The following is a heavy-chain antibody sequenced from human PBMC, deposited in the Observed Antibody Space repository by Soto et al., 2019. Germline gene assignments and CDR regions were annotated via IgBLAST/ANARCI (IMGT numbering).Heavy chain of an antibody. CDR2: ISSSSSTI. Sequence: EVQLVESGGGLVQPGGSLRLSCAASGFTFSSYSMNWVRQAPGKGLEWVSYISSSSSTIYYADSVKGRFTISRDNAKNSLYLQMNSLRDEATAVYYCARDQRCISTSCYSYGMDVWGQGTTVTV. CDR1: GFTFSSYS. J-gene: IGHJ6*02. D-gene: IGHD2-2*01. CDR3: ARDQRCISTSCYSYGMDV. V-gene: IGHV3-48*02.